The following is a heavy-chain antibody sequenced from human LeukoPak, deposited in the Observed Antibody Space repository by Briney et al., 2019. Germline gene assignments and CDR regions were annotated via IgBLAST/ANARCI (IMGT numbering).Heavy chain of an antibody. CDR3: ARETYYYYMDV. V-gene: IGHV3-53*01. Sequence: GGSLRLSCAASGFTVSSNYMSWVRQAPGKGLEWVSVIYSGGSTYYADSVKGRFTISSDNSKNTLYLQMNSLRAEDTAVYYCARETYYYYMDVWGKGTTVTVSS. CDR2: IYSGGST. CDR1: GFTVSSNY. J-gene: IGHJ6*03.